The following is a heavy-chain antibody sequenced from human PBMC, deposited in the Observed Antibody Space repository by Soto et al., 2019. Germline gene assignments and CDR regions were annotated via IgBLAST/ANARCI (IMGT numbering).Heavy chain of an antibody. V-gene: IGHV3-30-3*01. Sequence: PGGSLRLSCAASGFTFSSYAMHWVRQAPGKGLEWVAVISYDGSNKYYADSVKGRFTISRDNSKNTLYLQMNSLRAEDTAVYYCARDNQQLVRNYYYNYGMDVWGQGTTVTVSS. D-gene: IGHD6-13*01. J-gene: IGHJ6*02. CDR3: ARDNQQLVRNYYYNYGMDV. CDR1: GFTFSSYA. CDR2: ISYDGSNK.